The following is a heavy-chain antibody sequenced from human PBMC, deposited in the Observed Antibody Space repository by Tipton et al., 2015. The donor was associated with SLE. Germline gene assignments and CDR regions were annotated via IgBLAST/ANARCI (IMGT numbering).Heavy chain of an antibody. Sequence: LRLSCTVSGGSISSYDWSWIRQPPGKGLEWIGYIYYSGSTNYNPSLKSRVTISVDTSKNQFSLKLSSATAADTAVYYCARQNYYDSSGYYHPFDYWGQGPLVAVSS. J-gene: IGHJ4*02. D-gene: IGHD3-22*01. CDR3: ARQNYYDSSGYYHPFDY. V-gene: IGHV4-59*01. CDR2: IYYSGST. CDR1: GGSISSYD.